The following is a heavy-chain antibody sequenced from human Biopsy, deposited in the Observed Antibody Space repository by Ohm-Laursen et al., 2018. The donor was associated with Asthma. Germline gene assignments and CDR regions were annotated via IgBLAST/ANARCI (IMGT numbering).Heavy chain of an antibody. J-gene: IGHJ4*02. CDR2: ISYSGST. V-gene: IGHV4-61*01. CDR1: GGSVSSGSHY. CDR3: ARDFVDSAMDYFDY. D-gene: IGHD5-18*01. Sequence: PSDTLSLTCAVSGGSVSSGSHYWSWIRQPPGKGLEWIGYISYSGSTNYNPSLKSRVTISVDTSKNQFSLKLSSVTVADTAVYYCARDFVDSAMDYFDYWGQGTLVTVSS.